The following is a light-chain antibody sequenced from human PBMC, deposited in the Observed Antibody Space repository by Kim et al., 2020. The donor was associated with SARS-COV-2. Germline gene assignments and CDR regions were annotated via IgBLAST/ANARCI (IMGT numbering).Light chain of an antibody. CDR1: QNIDTY. V-gene: IGKV3-11*01. CDR3: QQRNSWPPAVT. J-gene: IGKJ4*01. Sequence: SPGKRSTLSCRASQNIDTYLAWYRQRPGQAPRLLVYDASNRATGVPDSFSGSGSGTDFTLTISSLEPEDFSIYYCQQRNSWPPAVTFGGGTKLEIK. CDR2: DAS.